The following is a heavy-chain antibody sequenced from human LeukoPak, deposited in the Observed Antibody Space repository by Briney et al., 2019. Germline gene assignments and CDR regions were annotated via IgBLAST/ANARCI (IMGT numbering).Heavy chain of an antibody. V-gene: IGHV3-73*01. Sequence: GGSLRLSCAASGFTFSGSAMHWVRQASGKGLEWVGRIRSKANSYATAYAASVKGRFTISRDDSKNTAYLQMNSLKTEDAAVYYCTRHRSGWYLDWGQGTLVTVSS. CDR2: IRSKANSYAT. J-gene: IGHJ4*02. D-gene: IGHD6-19*01. CDR1: GFTFSGSA. CDR3: TRHRSGWYLD.